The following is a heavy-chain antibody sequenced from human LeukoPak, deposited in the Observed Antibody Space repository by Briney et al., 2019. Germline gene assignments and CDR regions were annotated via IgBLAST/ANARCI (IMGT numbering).Heavy chain of an antibody. CDR2: IYHSGST. CDR3: ARSSGSSSFVDLDY. V-gene: IGHV4-38-2*02. J-gene: IGHJ4*02. D-gene: IGHD6-6*01. CDR1: GYSISSGYY. Sequence: SETLSLTCTVSGYSISSGYYWGWIRQPPGKGLEWIGSIYHSGSTYYNPSLKSRVTISVDTSKNQFSLKLSSVTAAGTAVYYCARSSGSSSFVDLDYWGQGTLVTVSS.